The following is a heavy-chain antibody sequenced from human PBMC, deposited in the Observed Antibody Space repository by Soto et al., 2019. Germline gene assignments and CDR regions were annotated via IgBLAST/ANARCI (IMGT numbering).Heavy chain of an antibody. D-gene: IGHD2-2*02. J-gene: IGHJ4*02. V-gene: IGHV3-30*18. CDR3: AKSPNFYCSSPNCYKYYFDH. CDR1: GFTFNTYG. CDR2: ISYDGSEK. Sequence: VGSMRLSCAASGFTFNTYGMHWVRQAPGKGLEWVAVISYDGSEKYYVDSVKGRFTISKDNSKNTLYLQMNSLRPEDTAVYYCAKSPNFYCSSPNCYKYYFDHWGQGTRVTVSS.